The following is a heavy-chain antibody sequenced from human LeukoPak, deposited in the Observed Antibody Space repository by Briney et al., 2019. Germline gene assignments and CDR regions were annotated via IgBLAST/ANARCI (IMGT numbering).Heavy chain of an antibody. Sequence: SETLSLTCAVSGGSISSGGYSWSWIRQPPGKGLEWIGCIYHSGSTYYNPSLKSRVTISVDRSKNQFSLKLSSVTAADTAVYYCARVVSGSGGPIDYWGQGTLVTVSS. D-gene: IGHD2-15*01. CDR2: IYHSGST. CDR1: GGSISSGGYS. V-gene: IGHV4-30-2*01. J-gene: IGHJ4*02. CDR3: ARVVSGSGGPIDY.